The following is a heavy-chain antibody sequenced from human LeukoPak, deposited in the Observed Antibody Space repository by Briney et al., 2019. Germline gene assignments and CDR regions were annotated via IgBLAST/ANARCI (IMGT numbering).Heavy chain of an antibody. CDR2: IYASGSAT. V-gene: IGHV3-23*01. Sequence: GGSLRLTCEASGFTFSSYAMTWVRQAPGKGLEWVSGIYASGSATHYADTVKGRFTISRDNSKNTLYLQMNSLRAEDTAVYYCAKRPRDSSGYYLGAFDMWGQGTMVTVSS. CDR1: GFTFSSYA. J-gene: IGHJ3*02. D-gene: IGHD3-22*01. CDR3: AKRPRDSSGYYLGAFDM.